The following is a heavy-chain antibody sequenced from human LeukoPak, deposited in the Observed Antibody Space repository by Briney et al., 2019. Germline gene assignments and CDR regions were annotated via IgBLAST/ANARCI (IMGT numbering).Heavy chain of an antibody. CDR1: GGSISSYY. CDR3: ARAPYYDFWSGYSDNYFDP. J-gene: IGHJ5*02. Sequence: SETLSLTCTVSGGSISSYYWSWIRQPPGKGLEWIGYIYYSGITHYNPSLKSRFTMSADTSKNQFYLKLNSVTAADTAVYYCARAPYYDFWSGYSDNYFDPWGQGTLVTVSS. CDR2: IYYSGIT. V-gene: IGHV4-59*01. D-gene: IGHD3-3*01.